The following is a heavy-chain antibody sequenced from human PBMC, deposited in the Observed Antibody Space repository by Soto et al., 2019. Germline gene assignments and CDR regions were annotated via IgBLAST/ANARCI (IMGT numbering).Heavy chain of an antibody. D-gene: IGHD6-19*01. J-gene: IGHJ4*02. CDR3: ARGGRWLDFHS. Sequence: EVQLVQSGGGLVQPGESLRLSCAPSAFDFGGSWMSRVRQAPGKGLEWVANIMPDGNKKYYVDSVKGRFTISRDNTKNSLVLQMNSLRAEDTAVYYCARGGRWLDFHSWGQGTLVTVSS. CDR1: AFDFGGSW. CDR2: IMPDGNKK. V-gene: IGHV3-7*01.